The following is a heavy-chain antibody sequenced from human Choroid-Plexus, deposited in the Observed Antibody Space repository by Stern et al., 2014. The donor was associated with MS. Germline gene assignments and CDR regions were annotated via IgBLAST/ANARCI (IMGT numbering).Heavy chain of an antibody. Sequence: MQLVESGGGVVQPGRPLRLSCVASGFTFGSCAMHWVRQAPGKGLEWVAGVSYDGSNKYYADPVKGRFTISRDNSQNTLYMQMSSLRPEDTAVYYCAKDRQYLTYFFDHWGQGSLVTVSS. D-gene: IGHD2/OR15-2a*01. CDR3: AKDRQYLTYFFDH. V-gene: IGHV3-30*18. J-gene: IGHJ5*02. CDR1: GFTFGSCA. CDR2: VSYDGSNK.